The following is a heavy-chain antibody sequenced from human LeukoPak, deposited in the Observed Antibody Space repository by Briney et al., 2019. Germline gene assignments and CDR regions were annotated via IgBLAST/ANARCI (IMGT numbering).Heavy chain of an antibody. CDR2: INPSGGST. V-gene: IGHV1-46*01. Sequence: GASVKVSCKASGYTFTSYYMHWVRQAPGQGLEWMGIINPSGGSTSYAQKFQGRVTMTRDMSTSTVYMELSSLRSEDTAVYYCARDDGDIVATTEPLYYYYYGMDVWGQGTTVTVSS. J-gene: IGHJ6*02. CDR1: GYTFTSYY. CDR3: ARDDGDIVATTEPLYYYYYGMDV. D-gene: IGHD5-12*01.